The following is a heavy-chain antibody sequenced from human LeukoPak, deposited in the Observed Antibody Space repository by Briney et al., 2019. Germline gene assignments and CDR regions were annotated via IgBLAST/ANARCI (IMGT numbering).Heavy chain of an antibody. D-gene: IGHD3-22*01. CDR3: AKRGVVIRVILVGFHKEAYYFDS. J-gene: IGHJ4*02. CDR2: IRDRGGST. CDR1: GITLSDYG. V-gene: IGHV3-23*01. Sequence: PGGSLRLSCAVSGITLSDYGMSGVRQAPGKGLEWVAGIRDRGGSTLYADSVKGRFTISRDNPKNTLYLQMNSLRAEDTAVYFCAKRGVVIRVILVGFHKEAYYFDSWGLGALVTVSS.